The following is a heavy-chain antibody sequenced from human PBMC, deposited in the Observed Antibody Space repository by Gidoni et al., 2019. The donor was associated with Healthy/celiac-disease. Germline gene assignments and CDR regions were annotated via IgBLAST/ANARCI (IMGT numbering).Heavy chain of an antibody. V-gene: IGHV4-34*01. Sequence: QVQLQQWGAGLLKPSETLSLTCAVYGGSFSGYYWSWIRQPPEKGLEWIGEINHSGSTNYNPSLKSRVTISVDTSKNQFSLKLSSVTAADTAVYYCARAPTVTTGYFDYWGQGTLVTVSS. CDR3: ARAPTVTTGYFDY. CDR1: GGSFSGYY. CDR2: INHSGST. J-gene: IGHJ4*02. D-gene: IGHD4-4*01.